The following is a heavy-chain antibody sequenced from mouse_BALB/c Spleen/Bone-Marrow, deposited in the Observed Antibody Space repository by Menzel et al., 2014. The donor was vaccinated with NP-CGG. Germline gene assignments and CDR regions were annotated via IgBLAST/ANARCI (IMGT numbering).Heavy chain of an antibody. CDR1: GYTFTSYY. D-gene: IGHD2-2*01. V-gene: IGHV1S56*01. CDR2: IYPGDGST. Sequence: VNLVESGPELVKPGASVKMSCKASGYTFTSYYIHWVKQRPGQGLEWIGWIYPGDGSTKYNEKFKGKTTLTADKSSSTAYMLLSSLTSEDSAIYFCAICYGYDEFAYWGQGTLVTVSA. CDR3: AICYGYDEFAY. J-gene: IGHJ3*01.